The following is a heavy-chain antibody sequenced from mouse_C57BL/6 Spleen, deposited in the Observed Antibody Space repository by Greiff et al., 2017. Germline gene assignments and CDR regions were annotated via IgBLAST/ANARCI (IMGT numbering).Heavy chain of an antibody. J-gene: IGHJ1*03. CDR2: IDPANGNT. CDR3: APLSAPTSDFEV. Sequence: VQLQQSVAELVRPGASVKLSCTASGFNIKNTYMHWVKQRPEQGLEWIGRIDPANGNTKYAPKFQGKATISADTSSNTAYLQLSSLTSEDTALSYSAPLSAPTSDFEVCGTGTTGTASS. V-gene: IGHV14-3*01. D-gene: IGHD6-1*01. CDR1: GFNIKNTY.